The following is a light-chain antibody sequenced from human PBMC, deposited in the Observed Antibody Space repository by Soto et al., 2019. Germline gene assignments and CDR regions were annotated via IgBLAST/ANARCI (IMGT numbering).Light chain of an antibody. J-gene: IGKJ2*01. CDR2: DAS. Sequence: DIQMPQSPSSLSASVGDRVTITCQASQDISNNLNWYQQNPGKAPKVLIYDASTLAAGVQSRFSGSGSGTDFALTISGLQPEDFATYYCQHYDTLPLPVYTFGQGTKLEI. V-gene: IGKV1-33*01. CDR1: QDISNN. CDR3: QHYDTLPLPVYT.